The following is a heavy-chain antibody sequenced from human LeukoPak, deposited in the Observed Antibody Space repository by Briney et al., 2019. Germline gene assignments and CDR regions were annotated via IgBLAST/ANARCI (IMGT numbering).Heavy chain of an antibody. D-gene: IGHD2-2*01. CDR3: ARYLRDSGTSRVTLDH. CDR1: GFIFGKYA. J-gene: IGHJ4*02. Sequence: GGSLRLSCGASGFIFGKYAMSWVRQAPGKGLEWDSGIGSGGVDTIYADSVKGRFTISRDNSKNTLSLRMGSLRADDTAIYFCARYLRDSGTSRVTLDHWGQGTLVIVSS. V-gene: IGHV3-23*01. CDR2: IGSGGVDT.